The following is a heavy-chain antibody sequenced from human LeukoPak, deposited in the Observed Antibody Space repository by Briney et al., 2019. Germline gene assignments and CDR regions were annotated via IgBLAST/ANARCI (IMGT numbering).Heavy chain of an antibody. V-gene: IGHV4-39*01. D-gene: IGHD5-18*01. Sequence: SETLSLTCTVSGGSISSSSYYWGWIRQPPGKGLEWIGSIYYSGSTYYNPSLKSRVTISVDPSKNQFSLKLSSVTAADTAVYYCARHSGYSYGYTYYYYYMDVWGKGTTVTVSS. CDR1: GGSISSSSYY. CDR2: IYYSGST. J-gene: IGHJ6*03. CDR3: ARHSGYSYGYTYYYYYMDV.